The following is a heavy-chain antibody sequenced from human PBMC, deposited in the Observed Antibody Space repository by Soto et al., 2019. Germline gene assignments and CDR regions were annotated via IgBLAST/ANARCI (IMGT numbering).Heavy chain of an antibody. CDR2: IYYGGST. CDR3: ARQYDYGDLGIDY. D-gene: IGHD4-17*01. V-gene: IGHV4-39*01. Sequence: SETLSLTCTVSGGSITTTGYYWGWIRQPPGKGLEWIGNIYYGGSTYYNPSLRSRVTISVDTSKNQFSLKLSSVTAADTAVYYCARQYDYGDLGIDYWGQGTLVTVSS. J-gene: IGHJ4*02. CDR1: GGSITTTGYY.